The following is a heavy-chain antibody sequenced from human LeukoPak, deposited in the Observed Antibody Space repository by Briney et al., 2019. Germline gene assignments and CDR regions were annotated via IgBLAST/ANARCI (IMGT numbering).Heavy chain of an antibody. CDR1: GFMVSSNY. CDR3: ARGKDDAFDI. Sequence: GGSLRLSCAASGFMVSSNYMSWFRQAPGKGLEWVSVIYSGGSTYYADSVKGRFTISRDNSKNTLYLQMNSLRAEDTAMYYCARGKDDAFDIWGQGTMVTVSS. J-gene: IGHJ3*02. V-gene: IGHV3-53*01. CDR2: IYSGGST.